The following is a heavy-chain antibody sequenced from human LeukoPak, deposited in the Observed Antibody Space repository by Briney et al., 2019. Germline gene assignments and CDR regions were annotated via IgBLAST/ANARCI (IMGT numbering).Heavy chain of an antibody. D-gene: IGHD3-9*01. CDR3: ARFVLRYFDWSPPYNWFDP. CDR2: IYYSGST. V-gene: IGHV4-39*07. CDR1: GGSISSSSYY. J-gene: IGHJ5*02. Sequence: SETLSLTCTVSGGSISSSSYYWGWIRQPPGTGLEWIGSIYYSGSTYYNPSLKSRVTISVDTSKNQFSLKLSSVTAADTAVYYCARFVLRYFDWSPPYNWFDPWGQGTLVTVSS.